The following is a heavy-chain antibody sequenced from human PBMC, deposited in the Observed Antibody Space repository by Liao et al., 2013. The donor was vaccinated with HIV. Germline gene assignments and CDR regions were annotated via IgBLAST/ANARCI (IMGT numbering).Heavy chain of an antibody. CDR2: IYSGGST. J-gene: IGHJ5*02. D-gene: IGHD1-26*01. CDR1: GASISSSGYS. V-gene: IGHV4-30-2*01. Sequence: QVQLQESGSGLVKPSQTLSLTCAVSGASISSSGYSWSWIRQPPGKGLEWIGDIYSGGSTYFNPSLKSRVTISVDRSKNQFSLKLNSVTAADTAVYYCARGQTGGWFDPWGQGTLVTVSS. CDR3: ARGQTGGWFDP.